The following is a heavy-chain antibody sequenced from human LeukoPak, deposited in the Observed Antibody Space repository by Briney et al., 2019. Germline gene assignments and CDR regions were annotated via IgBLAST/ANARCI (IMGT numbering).Heavy chain of an antibody. J-gene: IGHJ6*03. D-gene: IGHD2-2*01. Sequence: GASVKVSCKAPGGTFSSYTISWVRQAPGQGLEWMGRIIPILGIANYAQKFQGRVTITADKSTSTAYMELSSLRSEDTAVYYCARERGLHGEIVVVPAYYMDVWGKGTTVTVSS. CDR1: GGTFSSYT. CDR2: IIPILGIA. CDR3: ARERGLHGEIVVVPAYYMDV. V-gene: IGHV1-69*04.